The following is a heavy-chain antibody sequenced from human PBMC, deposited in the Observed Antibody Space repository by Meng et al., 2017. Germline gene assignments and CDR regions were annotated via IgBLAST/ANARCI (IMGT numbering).Heavy chain of an antibody. CDR2: IIPIFGTA. V-gene: IGHV1-69*13. Sequence: SVKVSCKASGGTFSSYAISWVRQAPGQRLEWMGGIIPIFGTANYAQKFQGRVTITADESTSTAYMELSSLRSEDTAVYYCARAYSYGYPYDYWGQGTLVTVSS. D-gene: IGHD5-18*01. CDR3: ARAYSYGYPYDY. CDR1: GGTFSSYA. J-gene: IGHJ4*02.